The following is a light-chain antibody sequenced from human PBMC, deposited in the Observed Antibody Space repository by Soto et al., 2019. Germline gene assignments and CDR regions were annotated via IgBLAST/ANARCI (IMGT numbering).Light chain of an antibody. CDR2: DAS. CDR1: QGISSA. J-gene: IGKJ3*01. CDR3: QQFNSLLFT. Sequence: AIQLTQSPSSLSASVGDRVTITCRASQGISSALAWYQQKPGKAPKLLIYDASSLESGVPSRFSSSGSGTDFTLTISSLQPEDFATYYCQQFNSLLFTFGPGTKVDIK. V-gene: IGKV1-13*02.